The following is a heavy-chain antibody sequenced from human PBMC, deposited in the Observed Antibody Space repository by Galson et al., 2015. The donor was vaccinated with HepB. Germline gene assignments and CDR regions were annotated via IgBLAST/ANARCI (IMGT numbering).Heavy chain of an antibody. D-gene: IGHD3-22*01. J-gene: IGHJ3*01. Sequence: SCKASGYTFSSYGISWVRQAPAQGLEWMGWISAHNGNTVYAQRLQGSVTMTTDTLTSTAYMELRSLRSDDAAIYYCARSYYDSSSYYPDDAFDLWGQGTMVAVSS. CDR2: ISAHNGNT. CDR3: ARSYYDSSSYYPDDAFDL. CDR1: GYTFSSYG. V-gene: IGHV1-18*01.